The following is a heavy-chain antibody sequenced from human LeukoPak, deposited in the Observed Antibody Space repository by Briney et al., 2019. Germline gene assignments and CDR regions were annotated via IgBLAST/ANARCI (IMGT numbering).Heavy chain of an antibody. V-gene: IGHV3-7*01. J-gene: IGHJ4*02. D-gene: IGHD3-22*01. Sequence: GGSLRLSCAASGFTFSSYWMSWVRQAPGKGLEWVANIKQDGSEKYYVDSVKGRFTISRDNAKNSLYLQMNSLRAEDTAVYYCARDQNRRDYYDSSGYYELDYWGQGTLSPSPQ. CDR1: GFTFSSYW. CDR3: ARDQNRRDYYDSSGYYELDY. CDR2: IKQDGSEK.